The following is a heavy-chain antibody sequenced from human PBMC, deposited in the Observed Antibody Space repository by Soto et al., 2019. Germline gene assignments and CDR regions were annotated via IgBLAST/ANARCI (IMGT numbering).Heavy chain of an antibody. V-gene: IGHV4-34*01. CDR2: INHSGST. CDR1: GRSFSGYY. D-gene: IGHD3-16*02. CDR3: ASGREVYDYVWGSYRYRWYSES. J-gene: IGHJ4*02. Sequence: AETLSLTCAVYGRSFSGYYWSWIRQPPGKGLEWIGEINHSGSTNYNPSLKSRVTISVDTSKNQFSLKLSSVTAADTAVYYCASGREVYDYVWGSYRYRWYSESWGKGKMVSVSA.